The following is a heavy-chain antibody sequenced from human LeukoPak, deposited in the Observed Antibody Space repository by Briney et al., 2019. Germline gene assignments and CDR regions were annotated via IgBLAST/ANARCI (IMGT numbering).Heavy chain of an antibody. CDR2: ISGSGGST. J-gene: IGHJ4*02. CDR1: GFTFSNYA. V-gene: IGHV3-23*01. D-gene: IGHD6-19*01. Sequence: GRTLRLSCAASGFTFSNYAMSWVRQGPGKGLEWVSTISGSGGSTYYADPLKGRFSISRDNSKNTLFLQMKSLRAEDTAVYYCAKERGYTSGLGTLDYWGQGTLVTVST. CDR3: AKERGYTSGLGTLDY.